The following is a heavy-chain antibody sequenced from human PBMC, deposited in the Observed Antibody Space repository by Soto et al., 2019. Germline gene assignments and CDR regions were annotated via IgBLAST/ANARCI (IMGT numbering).Heavy chain of an antibody. CDR2: ISAYDGQT. J-gene: IGHJ4*02. Sequence: ASVKVSCKASGDGFSNYGFSWVRQAPGQGLEWMGWISAYDGQTNYTKKFQSRVTMTTDTSSSTAYMELRSLRSDDTAVYYCARVWYYDSSGYYAFDYWGLGTLVTSPQ. CDR3: ARVWYYDSSGYYAFDY. V-gene: IGHV1-18*01. CDR1: GDGFSNYG. D-gene: IGHD3-22*01.